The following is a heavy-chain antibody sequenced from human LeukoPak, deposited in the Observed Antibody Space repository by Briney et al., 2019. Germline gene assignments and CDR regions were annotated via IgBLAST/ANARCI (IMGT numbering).Heavy chain of an antibody. D-gene: IGHD3-22*01. V-gene: IGHV4-59*01. CDR1: GDSISSYY. CDR2: IYNSERT. Sequence: PSETLSLTCIVSGDSISSYYWSWIRQPPGKGLEWIGYIYNSERTNYNPSLRSRVTISVDTSKNQFSLRLSSVTAADTAVYYCARGPVLVYDSGGYYYFDHWGQGTLVTVSS. J-gene: IGHJ4*02. CDR3: ARGPVLVYDSGGYYYFDH.